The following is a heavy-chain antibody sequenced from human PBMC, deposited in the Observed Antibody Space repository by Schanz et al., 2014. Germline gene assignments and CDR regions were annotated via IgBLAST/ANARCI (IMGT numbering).Heavy chain of an antibody. CDR3: ARANCRRKTNFDY. CDR2: IWSDGSTK. CDR1: GFAFSVYG. D-gene: IGHD2-21*01. V-gene: IGHV3-33*01. J-gene: IGHJ4*02. Sequence: QVQMVESGGGVVQPGRSLRLSCAASGFAFSVYGMHWVRQAPGKGPEWVAVIWSDGSTKYYADSVKGRITISRDNSKSTLYLQMNRLRSDDAPVYYCARANCRRKTNFDYWGRGTLVTVSS.